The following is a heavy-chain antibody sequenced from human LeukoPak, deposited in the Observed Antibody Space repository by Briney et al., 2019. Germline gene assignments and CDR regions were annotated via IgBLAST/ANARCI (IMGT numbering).Heavy chain of an antibody. CDR2: IYYSGST. CDR1: GGSISSSSYY. Sequence: SETLPLTCTVSGGSISSSSYYWGWIRQPPGKGLEWIGSIYYSGSTYYNPSLKSRVTISVDTSKNQFSLKLSSVTAADTAVYYCARLGPYDPEVYWGQGTLVTVSS. J-gene: IGHJ4*02. CDR3: ARLGPYDPEVY. D-gene: IGHD3-22*01. V-gene: IGHV4-39*01.